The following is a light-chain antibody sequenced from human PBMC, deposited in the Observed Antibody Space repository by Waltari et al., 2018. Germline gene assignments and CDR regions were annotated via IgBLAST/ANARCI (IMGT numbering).Light chain of an antibody. CDR1: TSDVWSYYL. Sequence: QSALTQPPSVSGTPGQSIPIPCRGTTSDVWSYYLVSWYQQHPGEAPKLLICEVFKRPPDTSSRFSGAKSGSTASLTISGLQPEDEADYYCCSYAGRGTYVFGSGTKVTVL. V-gene: IGLV2-23*02. CDR3: CSYAGRGTYV. CDR2: EVF. J-gene: IGLJ1*01.